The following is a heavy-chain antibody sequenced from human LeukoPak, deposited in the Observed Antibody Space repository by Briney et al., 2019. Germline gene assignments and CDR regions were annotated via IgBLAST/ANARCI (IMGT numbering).Heavy chain of an antibody. CDR1: GYTFTGYY. V-gene: IGHV1-46*01. D-gene: IGHD1-1*01. J-gene: IGHJ5*02. CDR2: INPSRGST. Sequence: ASVKVSCKASGYTFTGYYIHWVRQAPGQGLEWMGMINPSRGSTSYAQKFQGGLTMTRDTSPSTVYMELSSLRSEDTAVYYCTRGVQLERRYYNWFDPWGQGTLVTVSS. CDR3: TRGVQLERRYYNWFDP.